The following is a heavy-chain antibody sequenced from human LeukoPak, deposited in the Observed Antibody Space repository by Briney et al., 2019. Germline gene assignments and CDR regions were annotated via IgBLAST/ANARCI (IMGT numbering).Heavy chain of an antibody. V-gene: IGHV3-30*18. D-gene: IGHD4-17*01. Sequence: GGSLRLSCAASGFTFSSYGIHWVRQAPGKGLEWVSVISYDGSNKYYVDSVKGRFTISRDNSKNTLNLQMNSLRAEDTAVYYCAKMRTPTAHSGDAFDIWGQGTMVTVSS. CDR2: ISYDGSNK. CDR3: AKMRTPTAHSGDAFDI. CDR1: GFTFSSYG. J-gene: IGHJ3*02.